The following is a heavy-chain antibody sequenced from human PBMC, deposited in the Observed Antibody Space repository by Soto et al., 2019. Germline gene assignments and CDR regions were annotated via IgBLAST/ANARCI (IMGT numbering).Heavy chain of an antibody. D-gene: IGHD3-16*02. Sequence: PSETLSLTCTVSGGSISSGGYYWSWIRQHPGKGLEWIGYIYYSGSTYYNPSLKSRVTISVDTSKNQFSLKLSSVTAADTAVYYCARSAPYDYVWGSYRYVDYWDQGTLVTVSS. J-gene: IGHJ4*02. CDR1: GGSISSGGYY. CDR2: IYYSGST. V-gene: IGHV4-31*03. CDR3: ARSAPYDYVWGSYRYVDY.